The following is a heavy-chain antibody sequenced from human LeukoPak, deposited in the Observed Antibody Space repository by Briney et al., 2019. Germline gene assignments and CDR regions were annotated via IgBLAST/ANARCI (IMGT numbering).Heavy chain of an antibody. D-gene: IGHD2-21*01. Sequence: GGSLRLFCAASGFTFTNAWMTWVRQAPGKGLEWVGRITSKTDGGTTDYAAPMQGRFTISRDDSKNTVYLQMNSLKPEDTAVYYCTTDGAGRLVCGSPPYYFDYWGQGTLVTVSS. V-gene: IGHV3-15*01. CDR2: ITSKTDGGTT. CDR1: GFTFTNAW. CDR3: TTDGAGRLVCGSPPYYFDY. J-gene: IGHJ4*02.